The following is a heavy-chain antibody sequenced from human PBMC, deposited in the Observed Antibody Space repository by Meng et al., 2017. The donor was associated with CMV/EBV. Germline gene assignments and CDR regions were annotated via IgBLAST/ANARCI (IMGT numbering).Heavy chain of an antibody. D-gene: IGHD5-18*01. V-gene: IGHV4-34*01. Sequence: GSLRLSCAVYGGSFSGYYWSWIRQPPGKGLEWIGEINHSGSTNYNPSLKSRVTISVDTSKNQFSLKLSSVTAADTAGYYCARASYGRSPFYSWGQGTLVTVSS. CDR2: INHSGST. CDR1: GGSFSGYY. J-gene: IGHJ4*02. CDR3: ARASYGRSPFYS.